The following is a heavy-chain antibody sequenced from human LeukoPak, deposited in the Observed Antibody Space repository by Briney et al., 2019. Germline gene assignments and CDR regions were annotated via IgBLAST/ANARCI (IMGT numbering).Heavy chain of an antibody. CDR1: GGSISSGGYY. CDR3: ARDQWELPLDY. V-gene: IGHV4-31*03. CDR2: IYYSGGT. D-gene: IGHD1-26*01. Sequence: SETLFLTCTVSGGSISSGGYYWSWIRQHPGKGLEWIGYIYYSGGTYYNPSLKSRVTISVDTSKNQFSLKLSSVTAADTAVYYCARDQWELPLDYWGQGTLVTVSS. J-gene: IGHJ4*02.